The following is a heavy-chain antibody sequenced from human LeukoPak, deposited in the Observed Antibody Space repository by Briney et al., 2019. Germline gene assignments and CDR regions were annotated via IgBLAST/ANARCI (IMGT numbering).Heavy chain of an antibody. CDR1: GLTFSIFH. CDR3: AKGLGGFDY. Sequence: SGGSLRLSCAASGLTFSIFHMTWVRQAPGKGLEWVSGITNSGGTTYYADSVKGRFTISRDNSKNTVYLQMNSLRAEDTAVYYCAKGLGGFDYWGQGTLVTVSS. D-gene: IGHD1-26*01. CDR2: ITNSGGTT. V-gene: IGHV3-23*01. J-gene: IGHJ4*02.